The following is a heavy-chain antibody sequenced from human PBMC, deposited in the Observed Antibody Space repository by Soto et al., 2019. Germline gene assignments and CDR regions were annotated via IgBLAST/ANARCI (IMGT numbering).Heavy chain of an antibody. D-gene: IGHD5-18*01. Sequence: SETLSLTCTFCGCSISSYYWCWIRQPPGKGLEWIGYIYYSGSTNYNPSLKSRVTISVDTSKNQFSLKLSSVTAADTAVYYCARRYGYSSDYWGQGTLVTVSS. CDR1: GCSISSYY. J-gene: IGHJ4*02. CDR3: ARRYGYSSDY. CDR2: IYYSGST. V-gene: IGHV4-59*08.